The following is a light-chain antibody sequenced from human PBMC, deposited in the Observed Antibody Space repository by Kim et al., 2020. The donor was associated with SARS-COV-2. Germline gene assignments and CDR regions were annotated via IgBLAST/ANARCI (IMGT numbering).Light chain of an antibody. Sequence: QPVLTQPPSVSGTPGQRVTISCSGSGSNILGNTVNWYQQFPGRAPKLLIYSNILRPSGVPARFSASKSGSSGSLVINGLQSEDEADYYCTSWDDTLSGPIFGGGTQLTVL. V-gene: IGLV1-44*01. CDR2: SNI. J-gene: IGLJ2*01. CDR3: TSWDDTLSGPI. CDR1: GSNILGNT.